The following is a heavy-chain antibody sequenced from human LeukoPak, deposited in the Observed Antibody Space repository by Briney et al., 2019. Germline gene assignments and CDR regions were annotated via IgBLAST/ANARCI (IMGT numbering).Heavy chain of an antibody. V-gene: IGHV3-23*01. CDR3: AKRGVVIRVILVGFHKEAYYFDS. Sequence: GGSLRLSFVVSEITLSNYGMSWVRQAPGRGLEWVAGISDSGVSTNYADSVKGRFTISRDNRKNTLYLQMNSLRAEDTAVYFCAKRGVVIRVILVGFHKEAYYFDSWGQGALVTVSS. J-gene: IGHJ4*02. CDR2: ISDSGVST. D-gene: IGHD3-22*01. CDR1: EITLSNYG.